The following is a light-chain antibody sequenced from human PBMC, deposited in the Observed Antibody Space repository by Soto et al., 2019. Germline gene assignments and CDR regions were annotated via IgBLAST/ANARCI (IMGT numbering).Light chain of an antibody. V-gene: IGKV3D-20*01. CDR3: HHFGPSPT. CDR1: QSIPGNF. J-gene: IGKJ4*01. Sequence: EIVLTQSPATLSLSPGVRATLSCGASQSIPGNFLAWYQHRRGLAPRLLIFDVSKRATGIPDRFSGSGSGSDFSLTISRLEPEDSAVYYCHHFGPSPTFGGGTKVEFK. CDR2: DVS.